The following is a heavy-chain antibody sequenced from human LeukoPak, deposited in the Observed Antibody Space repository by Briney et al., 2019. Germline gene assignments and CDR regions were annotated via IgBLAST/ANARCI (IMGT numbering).Heavy chain of an antibody. CDR3: ARAVLRNSSGWQRRFPRDY. J-gene: IGHJ4*02. V-gene: IGHV4-34*01. CDR1: GGSFSGYY. Sequence: SETLSPTCAVYGGSFSGYYWSWIRQPPGRGLEWVGEINHSGSTNYNPSLKSRVTISVDTSKNQFSLKLSSVTAADTAVYYCARAVLRNSSGWQRRFPRDYWGQGTLVTVSS. CDR2: INHSGST. D-gene: IGHD6-19*01.